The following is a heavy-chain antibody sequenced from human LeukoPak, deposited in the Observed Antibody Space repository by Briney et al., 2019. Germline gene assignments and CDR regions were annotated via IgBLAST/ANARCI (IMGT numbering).Heavy chain of an antibody. J-gene: IGHJ6*02. V-gene: IGHV5-51*01. Sequence: GESLKISCKGSGYSFTSYWIGWVRQMPGKGLEWMGIIYPGDPDTRYSPSFQGQVTISADKSISTAYLQWSSLKASDTAMYYCARHQVRIAAAGTKYYYYGMDVWGQGTTVTVSS. CDR3: ARHQVRIAAAGTKYYYYGMDV. D-gene: IGHD6-13*01. CDR1: GYSFTSYW. CDR2: IYPGDPDT.